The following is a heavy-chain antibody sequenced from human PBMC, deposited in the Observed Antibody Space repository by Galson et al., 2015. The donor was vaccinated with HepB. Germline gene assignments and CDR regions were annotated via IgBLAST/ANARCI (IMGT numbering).Heavy chain of an antibody. CDR3: ARDMGVNDSSGYYLNYFDY. CDR2: INTNTGNP. Sequence: SVKVSCKASGYTFTSYAMNWVRQAPGQGLEWMGWINTNTGNPTYAQGFTGRFVFSLDTSVSTAYLQISSLKAEDTAVYYCARDMGVNDSSGYYLNYFDYWGQGTLVTVSS. V-gene: IGHV7-4-1*02. J-gene: IGHJ4*02. CDR1: GYTFTSYA. D-gene: IGHD3-22*01.